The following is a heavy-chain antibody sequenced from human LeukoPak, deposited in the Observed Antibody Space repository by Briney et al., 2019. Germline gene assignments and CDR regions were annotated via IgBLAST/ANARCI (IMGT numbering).Heavy chain of an antibody. Sequence: SQTLSLTCAISGDSVSSNSAAWNWIRQSPSRGLEWLGRTYYRSKWYNDYAVSVKSRITINPDTSKNQFSLKLSSVTAADTAVYYCASSLRRSPRLLSRDYWGQGTLVTVSS. V-gene: IGHV6-1*01. CDR2: TYYRSKWYN. CDR3: ASSLRRSPRLLSRDY. CDR1: GDSVSSNSAA. J-gene: IGHJ4*02. D-gene: IGHD6-25*01.